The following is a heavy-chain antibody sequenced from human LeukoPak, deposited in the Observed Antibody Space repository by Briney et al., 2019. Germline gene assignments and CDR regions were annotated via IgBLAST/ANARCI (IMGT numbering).Heavy chain of an antibody. CDR3: ARDGKGRYDFRENDY. CDR1: GYTFIIYG. CDR2: ISAYNGNS. Sequence: ASVKVSCKASGYTFIIYGITWVRQAPGQGLEWMGWISAYNGNSNYAENLQGRVTMTTDTSTNTAYLELRSLRSDDTAVYYCARDGKGRYDFRENDYWGQGTLVTVSS. D-gene: IGHD3-3*01. V-gene: IGHV1-18*01. J-gene: IGHJ4*02.